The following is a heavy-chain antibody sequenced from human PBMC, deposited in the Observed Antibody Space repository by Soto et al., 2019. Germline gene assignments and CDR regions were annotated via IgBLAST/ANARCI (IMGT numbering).Heavy chain of an antibody. D-gene: IGHD2-2*01. CDR1: GGTFSSCT. Sequence: GASVAVSCEASGGTFSSCTSSWVRQAPGQGLEWMGRIIPILGIANYAQKFQGRVTITADKSTSTAYMELSSLRSEDTAVYYCASDVVPAAVNWFDPWGQGTLVTVSS. CDR2: IIPILGIA. V-gene: IGHV1-69*02. CDR3: ASDVVPAAVNWFDP. J-gene: IGHJ5*02.